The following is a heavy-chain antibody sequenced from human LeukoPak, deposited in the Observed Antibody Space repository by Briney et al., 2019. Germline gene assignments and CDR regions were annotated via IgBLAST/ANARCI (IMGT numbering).Heavy chain of an antibody. CDR2: IYYSGST. CDR1: GGSISSGDYY. D-gene: IGHD3-22*01. J-gene: IGHJ4*02. Sequence: SETLSLTCTVSGGSISSGDYYRSWIRQPPEKGLEWIGYIYYSGSTYYNPSLKSRVTISVDTSKNQFSLKLSSVTAADTAVYYCARGSQYYYDSSGYIGYFDYWGQGTLVTVSS. CDR3: ARGSQYYYDSSGYIGYFDY. V-gene: IGHV4-30-4*01.